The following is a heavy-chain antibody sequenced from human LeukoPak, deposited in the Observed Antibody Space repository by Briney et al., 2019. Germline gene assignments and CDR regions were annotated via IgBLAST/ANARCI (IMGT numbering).Heavy chain of an antibody. CDR1: GYTFTSYA. CDR3: ARESLQMQMASDALDI. Sequence: GASVKVSCKASGYTFTSYAMHWVRQAPGQRLEWMGWINAGNGNTKYSQKFQGRVTMTRDTSISTAYMELSTLRSDDTAIYYCARESLQMQMASDALDIWGQGTMVTVSS. V-gene: IGHV1-3*01. CDR2: INAGNGNT. J-gene: IGHJ3*02. D-gene: IGHD5-24*01.